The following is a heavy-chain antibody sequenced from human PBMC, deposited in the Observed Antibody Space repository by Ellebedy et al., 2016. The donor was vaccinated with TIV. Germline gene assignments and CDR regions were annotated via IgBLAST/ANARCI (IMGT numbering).Heavy chain of an antibody. CDR1: GYTFTGYY. Sequence: AASVKVPCKASGYTFTGYYMHWVRQAPGQGLEWMGWINPNSGGTNYAQKFQGWVTMTRDTSISTAYMELSRLRSDDTAVYYCARDMDYWTYYDFWSGYYESVYYFDYWGQGTLVTVSS. V-gene: IGHV1-2*04. CDR3: ARDMDYWTYYDFWSGYYESVYYFDY. CDR2: INPNSGGT. D-gene: IGHD3-3*01. J-gene: IGHJ4*02.